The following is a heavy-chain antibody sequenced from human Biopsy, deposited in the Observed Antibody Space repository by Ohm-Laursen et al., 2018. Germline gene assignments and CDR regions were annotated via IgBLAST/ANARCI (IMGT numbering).Heavy chain of an antibody. CDR3: ARVGSGWAPFDK. D-gene: IGHD6-19*01. J-gene: IGHJ4*02. CDR1: GYSISSDYR. Sequence: GTLSLTCAVSGYSISSDYRWGWIRQAPGKTLEWLGNIFKDGNTHYNPSLRSRLIISIETSKNQCSLMMTSVSGADTAVYFCARVGSGWAPFDKWGPGTLVTVSS. CDR2: IFKDGNT. V-gene: IGHV4-38-2*01.